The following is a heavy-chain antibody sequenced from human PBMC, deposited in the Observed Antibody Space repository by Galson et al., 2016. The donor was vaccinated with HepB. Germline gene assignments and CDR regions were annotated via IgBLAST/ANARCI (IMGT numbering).Heavy chain of an antibody. Sequence: SLRLSCAGSGFLFRGYGLHWVRQAPGTGLEWVAADSMDGRRKFYSDSVRGRFTISRDNSNNMLSLQMDSLRPDDTAVYYCAKRHEFCPPVGCSVDYWGQGTLVSVSS. CDR1: GFLFRGYG. CDR3: AKRHEFCPPVGCSVDY. J-gene: IGHJ4*02. D-gene: IGHD3-10*02. V-gene: IGHV3-30*18. CDR2: DSMDGRRK.